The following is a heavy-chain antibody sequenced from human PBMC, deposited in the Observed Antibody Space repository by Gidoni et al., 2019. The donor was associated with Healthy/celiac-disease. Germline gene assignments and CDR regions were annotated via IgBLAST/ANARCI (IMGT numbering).Heavy chain of an antibody. Sequence: QVQLVESGGGVVQPGRSLRLPCAASGFTFSSYAMHWVRQAPGKGLEWVAVISYDGSNKYYADSVKGRFTISRDNSKNTLYLQMNSLRAEDTAVYYCAREGGSYFDYWGQGTLVTVSS. CDR2: ISYDGSNK. D-gene: IGHD2-15*01. V-gene: IGHV3-30-3*01. CDR1: GFTFSSYA. CDR3: AREGGSYFDY. J-gene: IGHJ4*02.